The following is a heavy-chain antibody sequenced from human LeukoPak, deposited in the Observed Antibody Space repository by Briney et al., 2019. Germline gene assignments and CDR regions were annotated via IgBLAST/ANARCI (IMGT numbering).Heavy chain of an antibody. J-gene: IGHJ3*02. CDR1: GGSFSGYY. V-gene: IGHV4-34*01. Sequence: SETLSLTCAVYGGSFSGYYWSWIRQPPGKGLEWIGEINHSGSTNYNPSLKSRVTISVDRSKNQFSLKLSSVTAADTVVYYCARGPGGFDIWGQGTMVTVSS. D-gene: IGHD3-10*01. CDR2: INHSGST. CDR3: ARGPGGFDI.